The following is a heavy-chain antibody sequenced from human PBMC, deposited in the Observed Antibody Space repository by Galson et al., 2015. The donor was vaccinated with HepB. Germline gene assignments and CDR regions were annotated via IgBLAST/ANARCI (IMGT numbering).Heavy chain of an antibody. Sequence: CAISGDSVSSNSAAWNWIRQSPSRGLEWLGRTYYRSKWYNDYAVSVKSRITINPDTSKNQFSLQLNSVTPEDTAVYYCARAGAGLAVAGNSHLDYWGQGTLLTVSS. CDR3: ARAGAGLAVAGNSHLDY. CDR2: TYYRSKWYN. J-gene: IGHJ4*02. CDR1: GDSVSSNSAA. D-gene: IGHD6-19*01. V-gene: IGHV6-1*01.